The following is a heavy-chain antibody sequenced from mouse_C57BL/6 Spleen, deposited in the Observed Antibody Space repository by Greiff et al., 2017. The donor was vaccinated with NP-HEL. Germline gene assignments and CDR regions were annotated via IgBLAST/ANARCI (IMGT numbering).Heavy chain of an antibody. V-gene: IGHV5-9*01. J-gene: IGHJ2*01. CDR1: GFTFSSYT. D-gene: IGHD4-1*01. Sequence: EVKLMESGGGLVKPGGSLKLSCAASGFTFSSYTMSWVRQTPEKRLEWVATISGGGGNTYYPDSVKGRFTISRDNAKNTLYLQMSSLRSEDTALYYCARQTNWAYYFDYWGQGTTLTVSS. CDR3: ARQTNWAYYFDY. CDR2: ISGGGGNT.